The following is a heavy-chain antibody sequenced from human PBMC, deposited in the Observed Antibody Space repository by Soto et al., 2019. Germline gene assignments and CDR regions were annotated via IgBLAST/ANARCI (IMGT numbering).Heavy chain of an antibody. V-gene: IGHV3-23*01. CDR1: GFNFNYA. J-gene: IGHJ4*02. CDR3: ARDAVYNDGLWLASD. Sequence: DVQLLESGGGLVQPGGSLRLSCLFSGFNFNYAIIWVRQAPGKGQEWVSGITGGGSTQYAVSVKGRFTISRDNSKKTVALQMNSLRVEDTAMYYCARDAVYNDGLWLASDWGQGTQVTVS. CDR2: ITGGGST. D-gene: IGHD2-21*01.